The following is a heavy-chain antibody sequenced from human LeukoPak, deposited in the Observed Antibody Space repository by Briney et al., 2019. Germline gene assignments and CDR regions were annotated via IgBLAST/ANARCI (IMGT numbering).Heavy chain of an antibody. CDR1: GFTFSSYG. J-gene: IGHJ4*02. V-gene: IGHV3-30*18. CDR2: ISYDGSNK. D-gene: IGHD3-22*01. Sequence: GGSLRLSCAASGFTFSSYGMHWVRLAPGKGLEWVAVISYDGSNKYYADSVKGRFTISRDNSKNTLYLQMNSLRAEDTAVYYCAKGLYYYDSSGQTPLDYWGQGTLVTVSS. CDR3: AKGLYYYDSSGQTPLDY.